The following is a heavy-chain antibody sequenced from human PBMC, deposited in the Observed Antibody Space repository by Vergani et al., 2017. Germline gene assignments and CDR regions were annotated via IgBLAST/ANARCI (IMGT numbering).Heavy chain of an antibody. V-gene: IGHV1-18*04. CDR1: GYSFTSYG. CDR2: ISAYNGNT. J-gene: IGHJ4*02. Sequence: QVQLVQSGAEVKKPGASVKVSCKASGYSFTSYGFNWVRQAPGQGREWMGWISAYNGNTIYAQQFQGRVTMTTDASTSTAYMELRSLRADDTAVYYCARGSSSGPIDYWGQGTLVTVSS. CDR3: ARGSSSGPIDY. D-gene: IGHD6-6*01.